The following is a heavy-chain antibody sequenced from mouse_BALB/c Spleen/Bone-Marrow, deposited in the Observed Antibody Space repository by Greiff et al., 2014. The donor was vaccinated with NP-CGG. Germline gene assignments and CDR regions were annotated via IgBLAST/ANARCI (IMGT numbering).Heavy chain of an antibody. CDR1: GFNIKDTH. CDR2: IDPANGNT. V-gene: IGHV14-3*02. Sequence: DVKLVESGAALVKPGASVKLSCTASGFNIKDTHMHWVKQRPEQGLEWIGRIDPANGNTKYDPKFQGKATITADTSSNTAYLQLSSLTSEDTAAYYCANYYYGSHFDYWGQGTTLTVSS. J-gene: IGHJ2*01. CDR3: ANYYYGSHFDY. D-gene: IGHD1-1*01.